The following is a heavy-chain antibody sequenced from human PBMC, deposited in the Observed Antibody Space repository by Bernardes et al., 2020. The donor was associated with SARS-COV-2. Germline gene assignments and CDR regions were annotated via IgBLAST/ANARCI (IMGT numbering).Heavy chain of an antibody. V-gene: IGHV5-51*01. CDR1: GYSFTSYW. CDR3: ARSPYSSSWYWGWFDP. D-gene: IGHD6-13*01. Sequence: GASLKISCKGSGYSFTSYWIGWVRHMPGKGLEWMGIIYPGDSDTRYSPSFQGQVTISADKSISTAYLQWSSLKASDTAMYYCARSPYSSSWYWGWFDPWGQGTLVTVSS. CDR2: IYPGDSDT. J-gene: IGHJ5*02.